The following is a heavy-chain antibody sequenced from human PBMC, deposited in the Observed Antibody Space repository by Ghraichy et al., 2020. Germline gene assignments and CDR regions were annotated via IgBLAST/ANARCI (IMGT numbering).Heavy chain of an antibody. CDR3: ARAVTTVKCWFDP. J-gene: IGHJ5*02. D-gene: IGHD4-17*01. V-gene: IGHV4-31*03. CDR1: GGSISSGGYY. CDR2: IYYSGST. Sequence: SETLSLTCTVSGGSISSGGYYWSWIRQHPGKGLEWIGYIYYSGSTYYNPSLKSRVTISVDTSKNQFSLKLSSVTAADTAVYYCARAVTTVKCWFDPWGQGTLVTVSS.